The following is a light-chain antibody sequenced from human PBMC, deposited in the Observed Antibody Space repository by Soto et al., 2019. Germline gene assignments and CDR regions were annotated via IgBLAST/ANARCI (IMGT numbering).Light chain of an antibody. V-gene: IGLV2-23*01. J-gene: IGLJ1*01. CDR2: EGT. Sequence: QSALTQPASVSGSPGQSITISCTGTSSDVGSYNLVSWYQQHPGKAPKLMIYEGTKRPSGVSDRFSGSRSGNTASLTISGLQAEDEADYYCCSNASSSTYVFGTGTKVTVL. CDR3: CSNASSSTYV. CDR1: SSDVGSYNL.